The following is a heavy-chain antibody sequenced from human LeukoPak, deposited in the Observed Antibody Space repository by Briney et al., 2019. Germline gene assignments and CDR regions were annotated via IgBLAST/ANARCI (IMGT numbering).Heavy chain of an antibody. CDR1: GYTFTSYG. CDR2: IIPILGIA. Sequence: SVKVSCKASGYTFTSYGISWVRQAPGQGLEWMGRIIPILGIANYAQKFQGRVTITADKSTSTAYMELSSLRSEDTAVYYCARLPEAARAFDIWGQGTMVTVSS. D-gene: IGHD6-6*01. CDR3: ARLPEAARAFDI. J-gene: IGHJ3*02. V-gene: IGHV1-69*04.